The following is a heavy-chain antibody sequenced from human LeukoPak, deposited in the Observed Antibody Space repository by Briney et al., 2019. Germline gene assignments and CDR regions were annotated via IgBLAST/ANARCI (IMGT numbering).Heavy chain of an antibody. D-gene: IGHD6-13*01. Sequence: KPGGSLRLSCAASGFSFSSYSMHWVRQAPGKGLEWVSSISSGSSYIYYADSVKGRFTISRDNAKNSLYLQMNSLRAEDTAVYYCASGIIAAAGADYWGQGTLVTVSS. CDR2: ISSGSSYI. V-gene: IGHV3-21*01. CDR3: ASGIIAAAGADY. CDR1: GFSFSSYS. J-gene: IGHJ4*02.